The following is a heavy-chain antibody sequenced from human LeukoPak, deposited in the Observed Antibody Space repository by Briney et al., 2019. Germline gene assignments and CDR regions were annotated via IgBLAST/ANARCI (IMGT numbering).Heavy chain of an antibody. V-gene: IGHV3-23*01. CDR3: AKSVTTVVTPYYFDY. Sequence: GGSLRLSCAASGFTFSSYAMSWVRQAPGEGLEWGSAISGSGGSTYYADSVKGRFTISRDNSKNTLYLQMNSLRAEDTAVYYCAKSVTTVVTPYYFDYWGQGTLVTVSS. J-gene: IGHJ4*02. D-gene: IGHD4-23*01. CDR2: ISGSGGST. CDR1: GFTFSSYA.